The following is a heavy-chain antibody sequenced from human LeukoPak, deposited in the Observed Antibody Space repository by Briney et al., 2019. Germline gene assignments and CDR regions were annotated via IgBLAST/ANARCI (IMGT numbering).Heavy chain of an antibody. CDR3: AREGYYYDSSGKLQGYYFDY. V-gene: IGHV3-11*04. D-gene: IGHD3-22*01. J-gene: IGHJ4*02. CDR1: GFTFSDYY. Sequence: GGSLRLSCAASGFTFSDYYMSWIRQAPGKGLEWVSYNSSSGSTIYYADSVKGRFTISRDNAKNSLYLQMNSLRAEDTAVYYCAREGYYYDSSGKLQGYYFDYWGQGTLVTVSS. CDR2: NSSSGSTI.